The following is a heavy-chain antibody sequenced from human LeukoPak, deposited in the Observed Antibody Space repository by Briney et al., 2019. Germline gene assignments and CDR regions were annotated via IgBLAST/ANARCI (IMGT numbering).Heavy chain of an antibody. J-gene: IGHJ6*03. CDR2: IRYDGTNK. D-gene: IGHD6-13*01. Sequence: GGSLRLSCAASGFTFSSYGMHWVRQAPGKGLEWVAFIRYDGTNKYYADSVKGRFTISRDNSKNTLYLQMNSLRAEDTAVYYCAKDGCSSYYYYYMDVWGKGTTVTISS. CDR1: GFTFSSYG. CDR3: AKDGCSSYYYYYMDV. V-gene: IGHV3-30*02.